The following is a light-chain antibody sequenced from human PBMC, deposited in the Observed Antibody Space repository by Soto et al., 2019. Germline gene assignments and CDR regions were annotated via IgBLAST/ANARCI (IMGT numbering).Light chain of an antibody. Sequence: QSALTQPASVSGSPGQSITISCTATSSYVGTYNLVSWYQQHPGKAPKLIIYEVTKRPSGVSNRFSGSKSGDTASLTISGLQAEDEADYYCCSYAAGSVFGGGTKLTVL. CDR2: EVT. CDR3: CSYAAGSV. CDR1: SSYVGTYNL. V-gene: IGLV2-23*02. J-gene: IGLJ2*01.